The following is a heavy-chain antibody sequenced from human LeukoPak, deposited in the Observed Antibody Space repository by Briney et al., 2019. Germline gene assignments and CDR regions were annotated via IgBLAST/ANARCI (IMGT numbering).Heavy chain of an antibody. Sequence: PSETLSLTCTVSGGSISSGDYYWSWIRQPPGKGLEWIGYTYYSGSTYYNPSLKSRVTISVDTSKNQFSLKLSSVTAADTAVYYCARVDTAMVLDYWGQGTLVTVSS. V-gene: IGHV4-30-4*01. CDR3: ARVDTAMVLDY. D-gene: IGHD5-18*01. CDR2: TYYSGST. CDR1: GGSISSGDYY. J-gene: IGHJ4*02.